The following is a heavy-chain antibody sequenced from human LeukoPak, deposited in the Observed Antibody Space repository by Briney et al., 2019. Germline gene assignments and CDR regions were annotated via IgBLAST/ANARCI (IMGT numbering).Heavy chain of an antibody. CDR3: ARNEVVAATFAEY. D-gene: IGHD2-15*01. V-gene: IGHV4-34*01. Sequence: SETLSLTCTVSGVSSSSSYWSWIRQPPGKGLEWIGEINHSGSTNYNPSLKSRVTISVDTSKNQFSLKLSSVTAADTAVYYCARNEVVAATFAEYWGQGTLVTVSS. CDR1: GVSSSSSY. CDR2: INHSGST. J-gene: IGHJ4*02.